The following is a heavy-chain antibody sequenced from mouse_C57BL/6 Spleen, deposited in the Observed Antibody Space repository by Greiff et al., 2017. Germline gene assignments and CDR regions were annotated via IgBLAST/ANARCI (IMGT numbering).Heavy chain of an antibody. Sequence: EVQRVESGGGLVQPGGSLKLSCAASGFTFSDYYMYWVRQTPEKRLEWVAYISNGGGSTYYPDTVKGRFTISRDNAKNTLYLQMSRLKSEDTAMYYCARSDWDGGFAYWGQGTLVTVSA. D-gene: IGHD4-1*01. CDR1: GFTFSDYY. CDR3: ARSDWDGGFAY. CDR2: ISNGGGST. V-gene: IGHV5-12*01. J-gene: IGHJ3*01.